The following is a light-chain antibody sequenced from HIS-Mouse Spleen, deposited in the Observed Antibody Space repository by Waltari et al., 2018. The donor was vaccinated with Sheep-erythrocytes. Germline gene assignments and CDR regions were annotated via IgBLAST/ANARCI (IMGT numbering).Light chain of an antibody. Sequence: SYELTQPPSVSVSLGQMARITCSGEALPKKYAYWYQQKPGQFPVLVIYKESERPTGIPGRFSGSSSGTIVTLTISGVQAEDEADYYCLSADSSGTYYVFGTGTKVTVL. V-gene: IGLV3-16*01. CDR1: ALPKKY. CDR2: KES. J-gene: IGLJ1*01. CDR3: LSADSSGTYYV.